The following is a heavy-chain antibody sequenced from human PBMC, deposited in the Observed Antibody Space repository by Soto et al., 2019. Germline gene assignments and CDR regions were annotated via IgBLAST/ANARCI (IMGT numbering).Heavy chain of an antibody. CDR1: GFTFSSYA. Sequence: ESGGGVVQPGRSLRLSCAASGFTFSSYAMHWVRQAPGKGLEWVAVISYDGSNKYYADSVKGRFTISRDNSKNTLYLQMNSLRAEDTAVYYCARFVHSVYWGQGTLVTVSS. CDR3: ARFVHSVY. J-gene: IGHJ4*02. D-gene: IGHD6-6*01. V-gene: IGHV3-30-3*01. CDR2: ISYDGSNK.